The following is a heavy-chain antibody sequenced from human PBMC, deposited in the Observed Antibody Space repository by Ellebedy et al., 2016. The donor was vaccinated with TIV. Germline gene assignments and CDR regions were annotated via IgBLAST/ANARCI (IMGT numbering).Heavy chain of an antibody. CDR3: ARGVTESGNDAFDI. V-gene: IGHV1-46*01. J-gene: IGHJ3*02. CDR2: INPGANST. D-gene: IGHD4-23*01. CDR1: GYTFTGYY. Sequence: AASVKVSCKASGYTFTGYYMHWVRQAPGQGLEWMGIINPGANSTNYAQKFQGRVTLTRDTSTSTVYMDLSSLRSEDTAVYYCARGVTESGNDAFDIWGQGTVVTVSS.